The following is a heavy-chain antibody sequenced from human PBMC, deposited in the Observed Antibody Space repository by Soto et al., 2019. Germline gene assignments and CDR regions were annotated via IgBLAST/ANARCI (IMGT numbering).Heavy chain of an antibody. J-gene: IGHJ4*02. CDR1: GYTFTSYG. V-gene: IGHV1-18*01. D-gene: IGHD2-2*01. CDR2: ISAYNGNT. CDR3: ARGGGDFVVVPAATAHFDY. Sequence: ASVKVSCKASGYTFTSYGISWVRQAPGQGLEWMGWISAYNGNTNYAQKLQGRVTMTTDTSTSTAYMELRSLRSDDTAGYYCARGGGDFVVVPAATAHFDYWGQGTLVTVSS.